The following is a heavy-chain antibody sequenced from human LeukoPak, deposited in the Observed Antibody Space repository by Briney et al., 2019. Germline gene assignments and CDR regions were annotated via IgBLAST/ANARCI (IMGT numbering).Heavy chain of an antibody. J-gene: IGHJ4*02. Sequence: SETLSLTCTVSGGSISSSSYYWGWIRQPPGKGLEWIGSIYYSGSTYYNPSLKSRVTISVDTSKNQFSLKLSSVTAADTAAYYWARHVRRLLWFGELGYGGQGTLVTVSS. CDR2: IYYSGST. CDR3: ARHVRRLLWFGELGY. CDR1: GGSISSSSYY. D-gene: IGHD3-10*01. V-gene: IGHV4-39*01.